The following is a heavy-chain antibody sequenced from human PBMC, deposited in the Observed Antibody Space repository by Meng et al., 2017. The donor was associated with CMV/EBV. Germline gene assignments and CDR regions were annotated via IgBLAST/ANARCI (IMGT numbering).Heavy chain of an antibody. Sequence: GESLKISCAASGFIFNNYVMHWVRQAPGKGLEWVAFIRNDGSNKYYAESVKGRFTISRDNSRNTLYLQMNSLRREDTAVYYCAREADCTRTTCPPGSWGQGTLVTVSS. D-gene: IGHD1-7*01. CDR2: IRNDGSNK. CDR1: GFIFNNYV. V-gene: IGHV3-30*02. J-gene: IGHJ5*02. CDR3: AREADCTRTTCPPGS.